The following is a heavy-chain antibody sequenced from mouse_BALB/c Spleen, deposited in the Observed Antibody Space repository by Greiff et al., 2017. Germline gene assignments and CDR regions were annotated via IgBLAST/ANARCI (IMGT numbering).Heavy chain of an antibody. V-gene: IGHV3-2*02. J-gene: IGHJ2*01. CDR3: ARRHYDDDDFDD. D-gene: IGHD2-4*01. CDR1: GYSITSDYA. Sequence: EVQLQQSGPGLVKPSQSLSLTCTVTGYSITSDYAWNWIRQFPGNKLEWMGYISYSGSTSYNPSLKSRISITRDTSKNQFFLQLNSVTTEDTATYYCARRHYDDDDFDDWGQGTTLTVSS. CDR2: ISYSGST.